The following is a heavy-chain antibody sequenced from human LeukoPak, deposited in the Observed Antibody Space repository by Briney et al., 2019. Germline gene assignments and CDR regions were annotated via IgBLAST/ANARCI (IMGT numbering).Heavy chain of an antibody. CDR2: INTNTGNP. V-gene: IGHV7-4-1*02. CDR1: GYTFTGYA. Sequence: ASVKVSCKASGYTFTGYAMNWVRQAPGQGLEWMGWINTNTGNPTYAQGFTGRFVFSLDTSVSTAYLQISGLKAEDTAVYYCASGLSDYYYDSSGYPLWGQGTLVTVSS. D-gene: IGHD3-22*01. J-gene: IGHJ4*02. CDR3: ASGLSDYYYDSSGYPL.